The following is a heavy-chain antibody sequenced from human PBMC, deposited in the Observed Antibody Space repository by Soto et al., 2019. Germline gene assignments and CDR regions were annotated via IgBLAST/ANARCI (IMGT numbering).Heavy chain of an antibody. CDR3: ARANQGNDYSVMDV. D-gene: IGHD2-8*01. V-gene: IGHV3-33*01. CDR1: GFTFSSYG. CDR2: IWYDGSNK. J-gene: IGHJ6*02. Sequence: PGGSLRLSCAASGFTFSSYGMHWVRQAPGKGLEWVAVIWYDGSNKYYADSVKGRFTISGDNSKNTLYLQMNSLRAEDTAVYYCARANQGNDYSVMDVWGQGTTVTVSS.